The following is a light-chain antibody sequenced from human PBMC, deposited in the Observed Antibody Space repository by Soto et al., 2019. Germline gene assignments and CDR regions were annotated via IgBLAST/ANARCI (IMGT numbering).Light chain of an antibody. CDR1: QSVSSSY. V-gene: IGKV3-20*01. CDR3: QQYGSSPLT. CDR2: GAA. J-gene: IGKJ1*01. Sequence: EIVLTQSPGTLSLSPGERATLSCRASQSVSSSYLAWYQQKPGQAPRLLIYGAASRATGIPDRFSGSGSGTDFTLTISSLEPEDFAVYYCQQYGSSPLTFDQGTKVEIK.